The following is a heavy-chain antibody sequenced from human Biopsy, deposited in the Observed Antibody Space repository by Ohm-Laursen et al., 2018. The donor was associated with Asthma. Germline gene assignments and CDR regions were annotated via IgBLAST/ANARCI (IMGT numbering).Heavy chain of an antibody. CDR1: GYTFTGYY. J-gene: IGHJ6*02. Sequence: GASVKVSCKASGYTFTGYYMRWVRQAPGQGLEWMGWINPNSGGTNYAQKFQGWVTMTRDTSISTAYMELSRLRSDDTAVYYCARDAAAAGESYYYYYGMDVWGQGTTVTVSS. CDR2: INPNSGGT. CDR3: ARDAAAAGESYYYYYGMDV. V-gene: IGHV1-2*04. D-gene: IGHD6-13*01.